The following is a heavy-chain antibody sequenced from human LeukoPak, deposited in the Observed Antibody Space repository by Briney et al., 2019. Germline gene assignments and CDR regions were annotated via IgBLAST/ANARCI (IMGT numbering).Heavy chain of an antibody. V-gene: IGHV4-61*02. CDR3: ARHGGAVAGSFDY. J-gene: IGHJ4*02. D-gene: IGHD6-19*01. CDR2: IYTSGST. Sequence: SETLSLTCTVSGGSISSGSYYWSWIRQPAGKGLEWIGRIYTSGSTNYNPSLKSRVTISVDTSKNQFSLKLSSVTAADTAVYYCARHGGAVAGSFDYWGQGTLVTVSS. CDR1: GGSISSGSYY.